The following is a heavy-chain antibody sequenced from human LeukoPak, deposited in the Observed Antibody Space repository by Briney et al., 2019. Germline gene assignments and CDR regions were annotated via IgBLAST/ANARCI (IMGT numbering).Heavy chain of an antibody. Sequence: GGSLRLSCAASGFTFSSYAMHWVRQAPGKGLEWVAVISYDGSNKYYADSVKGRFTISRDNSKNTLYLQMNSLRAEDTAVYYCAKDGESYSSSLPLTWGQGTLVTVSS. CDR1: GFTFSSYA. J-gene: IGHJ4*02. CDR2: ISYDGSNK. D-gene: IGHD6-13*01. CDR3: AKDGESYSSSLPLT. V-gene: IGHV3-30*04.